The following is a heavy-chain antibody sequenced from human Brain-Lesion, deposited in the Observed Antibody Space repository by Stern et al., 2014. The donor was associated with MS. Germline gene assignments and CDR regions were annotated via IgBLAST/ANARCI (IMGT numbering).Heavy chain of an antibody. CDR1: GYSFTSYW. Sequence: VQLGQSGAEVKKPGESLKISCKGSGYSFTSYWIGWVRQMPGKGLEWMGIIYPGDSDTRYSPSFKGQVTISVDKSINTAYLQWRSLKASDTAIYYCARDWYPFDYWGQGTLVTVSS. CDR3: ARDWYPFDY. D-gene: IGHD6-13*01. V-gene: IGHV5-51*01. J-gene: IGHJ4*02. CDR2: IYPGDSDT.